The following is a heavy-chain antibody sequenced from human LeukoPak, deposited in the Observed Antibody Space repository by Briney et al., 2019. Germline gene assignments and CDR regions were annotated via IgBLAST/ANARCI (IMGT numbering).Heavy chain of an antibody. CDR1: GYTFTSYG. J-gene: IGHJ4*02. CDR3: ARVYSTNYYGSGDRPFLFDY. CDR2: ISTYYGNT. Sequence: ASVKVSCKASGYTFTSYGFSWVRQAPGQGLEWMGWISTYYGNTNYAQKLQDRVTMTTDTSTSTAYMELTSLRSDDTALYYCARVYSTNYYGSGDRPFLFDYWGQGTVVTVSS. V-gene: IGHV1-18*01. D-gene: IGHD3-10*01.